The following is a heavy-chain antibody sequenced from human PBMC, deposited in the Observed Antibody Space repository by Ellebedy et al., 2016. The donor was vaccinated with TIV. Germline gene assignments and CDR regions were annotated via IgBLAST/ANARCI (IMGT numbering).Heavy chain of an antibody. CDR2: LYYTGST. V-gene: IGHV4-59*01. Sequence: GSLRLSCAVSGCSLSDNYWTWIRRPPGKGLEWIGYLYYTGSTNYNPSLKSRVTISVNTPRNQFSLKLTSVTAADTAVYYCVSSVSVDAFDLWGQGTMVTVSS. D-gene: IGHD3-10*01. CDR1: GCSLSDNY. J-gene: IGHJ3*01. CDR3: VSSVSVDAFDL.